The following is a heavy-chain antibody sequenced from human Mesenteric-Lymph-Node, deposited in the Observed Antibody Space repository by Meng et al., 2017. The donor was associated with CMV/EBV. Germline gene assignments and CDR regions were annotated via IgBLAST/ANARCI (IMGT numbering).Heavy chain of an antibody. J-gene: IGHJ4*02. V-gene: IGHV3-7*01. CDR1: GFTFNTYH. D-gene: IGHD3-3*01. CDR2: IKQDGSAQ. Sequence: GESLKISRAASGFTFNTYHMSWVRQAAGKGLEWVASIKQDGSAQYYVDSVKGRFTISRDNAKNSLYLRMNSLRAEDTAVYYCARDQTYYDFWSGYYIWGQGSLVTVSS. CDR3: ARDQTYYDFWSGYYI.